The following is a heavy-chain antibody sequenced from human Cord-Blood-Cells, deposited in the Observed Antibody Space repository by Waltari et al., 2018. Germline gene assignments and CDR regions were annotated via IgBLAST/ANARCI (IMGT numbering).Heavy chain of an antibody. CDR3: ASVSLTGTDAFDI. CDR1: GYTFTGYY. V-gene: IGHV1-2*02. Sequence: QVQLVQSGAEVKKPGASVKVSCKASGYTFTGYYMHWVRQAPGQGLEWMGWINPNSGGTNDAQKFQGRVTMTRDTSISTAYMELSRLRSDDTAVYYCASVSLTGTDAFDIWGQGTMVTVSS. D-gene: IGHD1-20*01. J-gene: IGHJ3*02. CDR2: INPNSGGT.